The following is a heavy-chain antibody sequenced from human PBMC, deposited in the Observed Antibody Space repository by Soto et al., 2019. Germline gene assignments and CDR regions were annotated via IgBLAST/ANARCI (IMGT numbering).Heavy chain of an antibody. D-gene: IGHD3-22*01. Sequence: GGSLRLSCAASGFTFSSYWMHWVRQAPGKGLVWVSRINIDGSTTNYADSVKGRFTISRDNAKNTVYLQMSTLRAEDTAVYYCQRGRLYYYDSCDPWGQGTLVTVSS. CDR1: GFTFSSYW. J-gene: IGHJ5*02. CDR2: INIDGSTT. CDR3: QRGRLYYYDSCDP. V-gene: IGHV3-74*01.